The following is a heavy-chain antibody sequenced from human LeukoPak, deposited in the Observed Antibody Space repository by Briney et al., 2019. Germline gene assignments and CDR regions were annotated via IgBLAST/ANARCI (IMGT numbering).Heavy chain of an antibody. CDR2: ISGPGSST. CDR3: AKPSRDFDSSGYSHFDY. J-gene: IGHJ4*02. Sequence: GGSLRLSCAASGFTFSNYAMSWVRQAPGKGLEWVSTISGPGSSTYSADSVKGRFTISRDNSKNTLYLQMHSLRAEDTAIYYCAKPSRDFDSSGYSHFDYWRQGTLVTVSS. CDR1: GFTFSNYA. D-gene: IGHD3-22*01. V-gene: IGHV3-23*01.